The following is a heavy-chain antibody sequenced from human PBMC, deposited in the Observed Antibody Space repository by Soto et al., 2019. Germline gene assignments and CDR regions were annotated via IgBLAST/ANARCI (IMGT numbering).Heavy chain of an antibody. J-gene: IGHJ6*02. CDR3: ARDGNSNYVYGMDV. Sequence: SETLSLTCTVSGGSISSGDYYWSWIRQPPGKGLEWIGYIYYSGSTYYNPSLKSRVTISVDTSKNQFSLKLSSVTAADTAVYYCARDGNSNYVYGMDVWGQGTTVTVSS. D-gene: IGHD4-4*01. CDR2: IYYSGST. CDR1: GGSISSGDYY. V-gene: IGHV4-30-4*01.